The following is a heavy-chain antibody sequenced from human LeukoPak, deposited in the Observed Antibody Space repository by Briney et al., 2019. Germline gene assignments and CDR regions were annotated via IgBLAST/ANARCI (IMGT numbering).Heavy chain of an antibody. J-gene: IGHJ4*02. D-gene: IGHD3-22*01. Sequence: SETLSLTCTVSGGSISSSSYYWGWIRQPPGKGLEWIGSIYYSGSTYYNPSLKSRVTIYVDTSKNQFSLKLSSVTAADTTVYYCARRYYYANCRYFENHFDYWGQGTLVTVSS. CDR2: IYYSGST. CDR3: ARRYYYANCRYFENHFDY. V-gene: IGHV4-39*01. CDR1: GGSISSSSYY.